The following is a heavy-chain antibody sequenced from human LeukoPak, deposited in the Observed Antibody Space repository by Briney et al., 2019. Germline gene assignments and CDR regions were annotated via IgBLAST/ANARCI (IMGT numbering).Heavy chain of an antibody. CDR3: ARDRILMVFAPYFDY. CDR1: GFTFSRYW. V-gene: IGHV3-7*01. CDR2: IKQDGSEK. Sequence: GGSLRLSCAASGFTFSRYWMSWVRQAPGKGLEWVANIKQDGSEKYYVGSVKGRFTISRDNAKNSLYLQMNSLRDEDTAVYYCARDRILMVFAPYFDYWGQGPLVTVSS. J-gene: IGHJ4*02. D-gene: IGHD2-8*01.